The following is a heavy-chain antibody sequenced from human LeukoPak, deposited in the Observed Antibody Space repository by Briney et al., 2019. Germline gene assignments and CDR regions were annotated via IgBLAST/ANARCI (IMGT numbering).Heavy chain of an antibody. V-gene: IGHV4-59*01. Sequence: SETLSLTCTVSGGSINSYYWSWIWQSPGKGLEWIGYIYYSGSTNYNPSLKSRVTMSVDMSKNQFSLKLRSVTAADTAVYYCARTTEGGYTYDYFYYYYMDVWGKGTTVTISS. J-gene: IGHJ6*03. CDR2: IYYSGST. CDR1: GGSINSYY. CDR3: ARTTEGGYTYDYFYYYYMDV. D-gene: IGHD5-18*01.